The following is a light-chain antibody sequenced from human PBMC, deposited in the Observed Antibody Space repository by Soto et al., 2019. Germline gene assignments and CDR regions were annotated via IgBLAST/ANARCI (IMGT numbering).Light chain of an antibody. Sequence: QSVLTQPASVFGSPGQSITISCTGTSSGVGGYNFVSWYQQLPGKAPKLMIYEVTSRPSGVSNRFSGSKSGNTASLTISGLQPEDEAEYYCSSYTTSSTVVFGTGTKVTVL. CDR3: SSYTTSSTVV. CDR1: SSGVGGYNF. CDR2: EVT. J-gene: IGLJ1*01. V-gene: IGLV2-14*03.